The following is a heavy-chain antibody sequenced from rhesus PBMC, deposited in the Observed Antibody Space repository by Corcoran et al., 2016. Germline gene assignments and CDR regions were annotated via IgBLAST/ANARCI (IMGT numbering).Heavy chain of an antibody. CDR1: GYTFTSYY. V-gene: IGHV1-200*01. Sequence: QVQLVQSGAEVKKPGTSVKLSCKASGYTFTSYYIHWVRQAPGQVLEWMGWIIPSNGNTGYAQKFQGRVTMTRDKSTSTAYMELNSLRSEDTAVYYCARRVGSYFDYWGQGVLVTVSS. CDR3: ARRVGSYFDY. D-gene: IGHD2-21*01. CDR2: IIPSNGNT. J-gene: IGHJ4*01.